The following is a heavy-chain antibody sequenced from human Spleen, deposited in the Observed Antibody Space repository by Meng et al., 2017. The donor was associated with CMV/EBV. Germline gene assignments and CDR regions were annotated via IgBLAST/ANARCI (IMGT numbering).Heavy chain of an antibody. D-gene: IGHD2-2*01. J-gene: IGHJ6*02. CDR2: ISWDGGST. CDR1: GFTFDDYT. V-gene: IGHV3-43*01. Sequence: GESLKISCAASGFTFDDYTMHWVRQAPGKSLEWVSLISWDGGSTYYADSVKGRFTISRDNSKNSLYLQMNSLRTEDTALYYCAKDMAGAYCSSTSCRYYYYYYGMDVWGQGTTVTVSS. CDR3: AKDMAGAYCSSTSCRYYYYYYGMDV.